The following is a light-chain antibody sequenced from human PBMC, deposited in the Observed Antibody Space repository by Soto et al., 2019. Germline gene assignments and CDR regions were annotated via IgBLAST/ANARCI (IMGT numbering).Light chain of an antibody. J-gene: IGLJ1*01. V-gene: IGLV1-40*01. CDR1: SSNIGAGYE. Sequence: QSVLAQPPSGYGAPGQSVTISCTGSSSNIGAGYEVHWYQHLPGKAPKLLIYGNSNRPSGVPDRFSASKSGTSASLAITGLQAEDEADYYCQSYDSSLSASYVFGGGTKVTAL. CDR2: GNS. CDR3: QSYDSSLSASYV.